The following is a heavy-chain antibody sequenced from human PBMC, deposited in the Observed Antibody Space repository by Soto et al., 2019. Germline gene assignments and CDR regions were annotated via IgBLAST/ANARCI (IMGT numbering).Heavy chain of an antibody. Sequence: PGGSLRLSCAASGFTFSYHYMDWVRQAPGKRLEWVGRIRNKANSYFTEYAASVKGRFTISRDDSKNSLFLQMNRLKSEDTAVYXCTRVKRFATMPKPGMDVWGQGTTVTVSS. D-gene: IGHD2-15*01. CDR3: TRVKRFATMPKPGMDV. J-gene: IGHJ6*02. CDR1: GFTFSYHY. V-gene: IGHV3-72*01. CDR2: IRNKANSYFT.